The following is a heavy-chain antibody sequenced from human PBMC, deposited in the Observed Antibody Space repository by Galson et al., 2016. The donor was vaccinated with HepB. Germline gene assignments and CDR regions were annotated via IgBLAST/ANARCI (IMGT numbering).Heavy chain of an antibody. CDR3: AAGGVPLVVWFDP. Sequence: SETLSLTCTVSGGSISSYYWSWIRQPPGKGLEWIGYIYYSGSTNYNPSLKSRVTISVDTSNNQFSLKLRSVTAADTAVYYCAAGGVPLVVWFDPWGQGTLVTVSS. CDR2: IYYSGST. V-gene: IGHV4-59*01. CDR1: GGSISSYY. J-gene: IGHJ5*02. D-gene: IGHD2-2*01.